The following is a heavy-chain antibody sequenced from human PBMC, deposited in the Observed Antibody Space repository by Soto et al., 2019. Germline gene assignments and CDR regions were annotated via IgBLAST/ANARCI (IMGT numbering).Heavy chain of an antibody. D-gene: IGHD1-26*01. J-gene: IGHJ4*02. Sequence: QVQLVESGGGVVQPGRSLRLSCAASGFTFSSYAMHRVRQAPGKGLEWVAVISYDGSNKYYADSVKGRFTISRDNSKNTLYLQMNSLRAEDTAVYYCARDRPGWELLAVFDYWGQGTLVTVSS. CDR2: ISYDGSNK. CDR1: GFTFSSYA. CDR3: ARDRPGWELLAVFDY. V-gene: IGHV3-30-3*01.